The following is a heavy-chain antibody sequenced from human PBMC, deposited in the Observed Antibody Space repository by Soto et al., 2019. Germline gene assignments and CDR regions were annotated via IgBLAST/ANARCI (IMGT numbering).Heavy chain of an antibody. Sequence: SETLSLTCTVSGGSISSSSYYWGWIRQPPGKGLEWIGSIYYSGSTNYNPSLKSRVTISVDTSKNQFSLKLSSVTAADTAVYYCARGYSNHNWFDPWGKETLVTVSS. CDR3: ARGYSNHNWFDP. D-gene: IGHD1-26*01. J-gene: IGHJ5*02. CDR1: GGSISSSSYY. CDR2: IYYSGST. V-gene: IGHV4-39*07.